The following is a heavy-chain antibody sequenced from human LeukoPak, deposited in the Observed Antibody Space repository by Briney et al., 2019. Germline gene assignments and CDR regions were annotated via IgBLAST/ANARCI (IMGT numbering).Heavy chain of an antibody. V-gene: IGHV3-21*01. CDR1: GFTFSNYN. J-gene: IGHJ1*01. Sequence: GGSLRLSCAAYGFTFSNYNMNWDRQAQGKGLEWVSTIISSRSSYISYAASVKGRFTISRDNAKNSLYLQMNSLRAEDTAVYYCARDPPSFQYWGQGTLVTVSA. CDR3: ARDPPSFQY. CDR2: IISSRSSYI.